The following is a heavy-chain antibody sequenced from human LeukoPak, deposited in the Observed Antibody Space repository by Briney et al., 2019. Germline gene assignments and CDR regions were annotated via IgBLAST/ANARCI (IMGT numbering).Heavy chain of an antibody. J-gene: IGHJ5*02. Sequence: SETLSLTCTVSGGSISSSSYYWGWIRQPAGKGLEWIGRIYTSGSTNYNPSLKSRVTMSVDTSKNQFSLKLSSVTAADTAVYYCARASSSGYGTWGQGTLVTVSS. V-gene: IGHV4-61*02. CDR3: ARASSSGYGT. CDR2: IYTSGST. D-gene: IGHD3-22*01. CDR1: GGSISSSSYY.